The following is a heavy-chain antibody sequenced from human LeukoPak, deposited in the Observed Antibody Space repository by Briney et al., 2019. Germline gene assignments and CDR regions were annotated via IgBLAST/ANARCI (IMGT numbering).Heavy chain of an antibody. V-gene: IGHV3-21*01. D-gene: IGHD4-23*01. CDR3: AKDLTTVATPYYYYYMDV. Sequence: GGSLRLSCAASGFTFSTNGMNWVRQAPGKGLEWVSSIGISSSHTFYADSVKGRFTISRDNAENSAYLQMNSLRAEDTAVYYCAKDLTTVATPYYYYYMDVWGKGTTVTVSS. CDR2: IGISSSHT. J-gene: IGHJ6*03. CDR1: GFTFSTNG.